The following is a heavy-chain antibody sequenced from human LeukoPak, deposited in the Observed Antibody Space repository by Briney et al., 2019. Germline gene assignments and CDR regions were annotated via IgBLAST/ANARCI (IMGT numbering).Heavy chain of an antibody. CDR1: GASITNYY. CDR2: IYPSGST. Sequence: PSETLSLTCTVSGASITNYYWSWIRQSAGKELEWIGRIYPSGSTHSNPSLKSRVTMSVDTSKNQFSLNLSSVTAAATAAYSCARAGITTGRDFDYWGQGTLVTVSS. J-gene: IGHJ4*02. V-gene: IGHV4-4*07. CDR3: ARAGITTGRDFDY. D-gene: IGHD4-11*01.